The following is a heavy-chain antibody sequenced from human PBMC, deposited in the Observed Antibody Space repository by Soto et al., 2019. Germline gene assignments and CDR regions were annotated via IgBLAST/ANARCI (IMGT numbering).Heavy chain of an antibody. CDR1: GFTFSSYG. D-gene: IGHD3-22*01. J-gene: IGHJ5*02. Sequence: QVQLVESGGGVVQPGRSLRLSCAASGFTFSSYGMHWVRQAPGKGLEWVAVISYDGSNKYYADSVKGRFTISRDNSKNPLHLQMTSLRAEDTAVYYCAKIPGDSSCPNLFDPWGQGTLFTVAS. CDR3: AKIPGDSSCPNLFDP. CDR2: ISYDGSNK. V-gene: IGHV3-30*18.